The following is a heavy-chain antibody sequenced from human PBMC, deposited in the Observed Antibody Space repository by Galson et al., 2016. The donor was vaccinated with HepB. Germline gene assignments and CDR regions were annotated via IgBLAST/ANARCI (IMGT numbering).Heavy chain of an antibody. Sequence: SVKVSCKASGYTFSAYGINWVRQAPGQGPEWMGWISVANGNDVYAQSLQGRVTMTTDTSTNTAYMELRSLTSDDTAVYFCARGAFCTISASSVQHSYYNKGMDVWGQGATVIASS. CDR3: ARGAFCTISASSVQHSYYNKGMDV. D-gene: IGHD2-8*01. J-gene: IGHJ6*02. V-gene: IGHV1-18*01. CDR1: GYTFSAYG. CDR2: ISVANGND.